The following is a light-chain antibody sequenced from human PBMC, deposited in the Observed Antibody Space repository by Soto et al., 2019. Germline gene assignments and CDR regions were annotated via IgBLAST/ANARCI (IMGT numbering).Light chain of an antibody. CDR3: CSHAGSSTVV. Sequence: QSALTQPASVSGSPGQSVTISCTGTSSDVGNYNVVSWYQQHPGKAPKLMIFEVSKRPSGVSNRFSGSKSGNTASLTISGLQAEDEADYYCCSHAGSSTVVFGGGNKVTVL. J-gene: IGLJ2*01. CDR1: SSDVGNYNV. V-gene: IGLV2-23*02. CDR2: EVS.